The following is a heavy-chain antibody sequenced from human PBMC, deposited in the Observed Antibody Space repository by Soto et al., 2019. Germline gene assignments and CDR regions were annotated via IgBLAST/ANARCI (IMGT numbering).Heavy chain of an antibody. CDR3: ARDIGNSFDD. Sequence: HVQLVQSGGELKKPGASVKVSCNTSGYTFNTYFITWVRQAPGQGLEWMGWISPHNGNTNYAEKFQGRVTMTADTITKTAYMELRNLRIDDTAVYYCARDIGNSFDDWGQGTPVTVSS. D-gene: IGHD3-16*02. J-gene: IGHJ4*02. CDR1: GYTFNTYF. V-gene: IGHV1-18*01. CDR2: ISPHNGNT.